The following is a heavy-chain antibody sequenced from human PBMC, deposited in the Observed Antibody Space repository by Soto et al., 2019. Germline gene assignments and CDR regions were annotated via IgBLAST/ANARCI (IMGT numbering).Heavy chain of an antibody. CDR2: ISYDGSNK. J-gene: IGHJ6*01. CDR3: AKDRRIAAAGTLVVGYGMDV. Sequence: QVQLVESGGGVVQPGRSLRLSCAASGFTFSSYGMHWVRQAPGKGLEWVAVISYDGSNKYYADSVKGRFTISRDNSKNTLYLQMNSLRAEDTAVYYCAKDRRIAAAGTLVVGYGMDVW. D-gene: IGHD6-13*01. CDR1: GFTFSSYG. V-gene: IGHV3-30*18.